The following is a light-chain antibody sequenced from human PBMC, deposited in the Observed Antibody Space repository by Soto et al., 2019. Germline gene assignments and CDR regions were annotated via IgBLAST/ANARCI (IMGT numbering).Light chain of an antibody. J-gene: IGLJ1*01. CDR1: SSDVGGYNY. Sequence: ALTQPASVSGSPGQSITISCTGTSSDVGGYNYVSWYQQHPGKAPKLMIYEVSYRPSGVSNRFSGSKSGNTASLTITGLQAEDEADYYCSSYTSSSTLDYVFGTGTKVTVL. V-gene: IGLV2-14*01. CDR3: SSYTSSSTLDYV. CDR2: EVS.